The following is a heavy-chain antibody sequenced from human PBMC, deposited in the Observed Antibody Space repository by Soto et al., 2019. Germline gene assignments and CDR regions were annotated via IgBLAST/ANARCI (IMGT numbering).Heavy chain of an antibody. D-gene: IGHD2-15*01. CDR2: IYYSGST. CDR1: GGSISSYY. V-gene: IGHV4-59*01. J-gene: IGHJ4*02. Sequence: QVQLQESGPGLVKPSETLSLTCTVSGGSISSYYWSWIRQPPGKGLEWIGYIYYSGSTNYNPSLKSRVTISVDTSKNQFSLKLSSVTAADTAVYYCASGFVWGGRWWSFDYWGQGTLVTVSS. CDR3: ASGFVWGGRWWSFDY.